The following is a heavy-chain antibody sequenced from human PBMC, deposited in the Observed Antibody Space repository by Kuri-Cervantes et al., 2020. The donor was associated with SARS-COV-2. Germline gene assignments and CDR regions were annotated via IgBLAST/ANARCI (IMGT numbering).Heavy chain of an antibody. CDR1: GYSFTSYW. Sequence: KVSCKGSGYSFTSYWIGWVRQMPGKGLEWMGRIDPSDSYTNYSPSFEGHVTFSVDKSISTAYLQWSSLKASDTAMYYCARRTSSRIDWFDPWGQGTLVTVSS. CDR3: ARRTSSRIDWFDP. J-gene: IGHJ5*02. CDR2: IDPSDSYT. D-gene: IGHD1-26*01. V-gene: IGHV5-10-1*01.